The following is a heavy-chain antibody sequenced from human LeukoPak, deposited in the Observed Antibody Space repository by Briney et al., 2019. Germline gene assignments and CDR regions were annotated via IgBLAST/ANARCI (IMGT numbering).Heavy chain of an antibody. CDR2: ISYDGSNA. Sequence: GGSLRLPCAASGFTFSMYALHWVRQAPGKGLEWVALISYDGSNADYVDSVKGRFTISRDNFKNTLFLQMNSLRAEDTAVYYCTRGQYYYHSGHYLGNFDYWGPGTLVTVSS. CDR1: GFTFSMYA. D-gene: IGHD3-22*01. J-gene: IGHJ4*02. V-gene: IGHV3-30*01. CDR3: TRGQYYYHSGHYLGNFDY.